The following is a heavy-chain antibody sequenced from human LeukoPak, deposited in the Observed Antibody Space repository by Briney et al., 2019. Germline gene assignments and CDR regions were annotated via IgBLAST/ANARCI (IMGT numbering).Heavy chain of an antibody. Sequence: PGESLKISCKGSGYSFSSYWITWVRQMPGKGLEWMGRIDPSDSYTNYSPSFQGHVTISTGKSISTAYLQWSSLKASDTAMYYCARAANYDSTGYFQWAFDIWGQGTMVTVSS. CDR1: GYSFSSYW. V-gene: IGHV5-10-1*01. CDR2: IDPSDSYT. D-gene: IGHD3-22*01. J-gene: IGHJ3*02. CDR3: ARAANYDSTGYFQWAFDI.